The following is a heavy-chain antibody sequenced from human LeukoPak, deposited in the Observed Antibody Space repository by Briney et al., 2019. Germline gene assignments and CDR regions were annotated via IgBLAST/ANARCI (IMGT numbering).Heavy chain of an antibody. D-gene: IGHD1-26*01. J-gene: IGHJ4*02. V-gene: IGHV3-30*18. CDR1: GFTFSSYG. CDR2: ISYDGSNK. Sequence: AGGSLRLSCAASGFTFSSYGMHWVRQAPGKGLEWVAVISYDGSNKYYADSVKGRFTISRDNSKNTLYLQMASLRAEDTALYYCAKRRIVGTTSGYYFDYWGQGTLVTVSS. CDR3: AKRRIVGTTSGYYFDY.